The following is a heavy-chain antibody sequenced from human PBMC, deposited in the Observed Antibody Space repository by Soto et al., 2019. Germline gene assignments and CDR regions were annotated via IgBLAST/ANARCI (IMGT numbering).Heavy chain of an antibody. CDR1: GFSLSTSGVG. D-gene: IGHD3-3*01. Sequence: SGPTLVNPTQTLTLTCTFSGFSLSTSGVGXGWIRQPPGKALEWLALIYWNDDKRYSPSLKSRLTITKDTSKNQVVLTMTNMDPVDTATYYCAHRPSYDFWSGYSYFDYWGQGTLVTVSS. CDR3: AHRPSYDFWSGYSYFDY. V-gene: IGHV2-5*01. CDR2: IYWNDDK. J-gene: IGHJ4*02.